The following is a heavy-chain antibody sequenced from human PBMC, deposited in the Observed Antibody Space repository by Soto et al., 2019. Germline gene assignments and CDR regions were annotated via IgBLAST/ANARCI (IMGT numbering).Heavy chain of an antibody. Sequence: GASVKVSCKASGYAFTSYYMHWVRQAPGQGLEWMGIINPSGGSTSYAQKFQGRVTMTRDTSTSTVYMELSSLRSEDTAVYYCARDKRGGNPNDAFDIWGQGTMVTVSS. CDR1: GYAFTSYY. V-gene: IGHV1-46*01. CDR3: ARDKRGGNPNDAFDI. J-gene: IGHJ3*02. CDR2: INPSGGST. D-gene: IGHD2-15*01.